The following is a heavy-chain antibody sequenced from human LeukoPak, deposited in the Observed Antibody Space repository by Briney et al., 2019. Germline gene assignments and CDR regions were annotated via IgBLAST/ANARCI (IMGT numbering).Heavy chain of an antibody. J-gene: IGHJ4*02. D-gene: IGHD3-10*01. Sequence: GGSLRLSCAASGFTFSGSALHWVRQASGKGLEWVGRIRSTANGYATAYAASVKGRFTFSRDDSKNTAYLQMDSLKTEDTAVYYCTGNYYGSGSYADFDYWGQGTLVTVSS. CDR1: GFTFSGSA. CDR2: IRSTANGYAT. V-gene: IGHV3-73*01. CDR3: TGNYYGSGSYADFDY.